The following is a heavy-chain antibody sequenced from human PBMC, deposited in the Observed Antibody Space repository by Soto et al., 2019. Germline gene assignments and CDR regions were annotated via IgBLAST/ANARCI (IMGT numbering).Heavy chain of an antibody. J-gene: IGHJ5*02. D-gene: IGHD2-15*01. Sequence: QVQVQESGPGLVKPSGTLSLTCAVSDGSISTDNWWTWVRQPPGKGLEWIGEIYHSGSTNYNPSPQRRVTISIDKSKNPFSLKLTSVTGAATAVYYCARGTGYFSGGSCYNYFDPWGQGTLVTVSS. CDR2: IYHSGST. CDR1: DGSISTDNW. CDR3: ARGTGYFSGGSCYNYFDP. V-gene: IGHV4-4*02.